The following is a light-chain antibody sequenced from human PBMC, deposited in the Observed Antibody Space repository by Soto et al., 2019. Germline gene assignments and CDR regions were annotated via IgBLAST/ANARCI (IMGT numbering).Light chain of an antibody. V-gene: IGKV1-12*02. CDR1: QPVSSW. Sequence: DIQMTQSPSYVSASVGDRVTITCRASQPVSSWLAWYQQKPGEAPKLLIYAISSLQTGVPSRFSDSGSGTDFTLTISSLQPEDFASYYCQEANSFTFGGGTKVEIK. CDR3: QEANSFT. J-gene: IGKJ4*01. CDR2: AIS.